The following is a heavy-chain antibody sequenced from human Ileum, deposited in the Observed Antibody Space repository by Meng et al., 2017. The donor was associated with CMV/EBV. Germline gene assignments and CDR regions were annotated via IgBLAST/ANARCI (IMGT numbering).Heavy chain of an antibody. V-gene: IGHV1-69*05. CDR2: IIPIFGTA. CDR1: GGTFSSYA. D-gene: IGHD3-22*01. Sequence: SVKVSCKASGGTFSSYAISWVRQAPGQGLEWMGGIIPIFGTANYAQKFQGRVTITTDESTSTAYMELSSLRSEDTAVYYCATDSEETYYDTSGYYFVYWGQGTLVTVSS. J-gene: IGHJ4*02. CDR3: ATDSEETYYDTSGYYFVY.